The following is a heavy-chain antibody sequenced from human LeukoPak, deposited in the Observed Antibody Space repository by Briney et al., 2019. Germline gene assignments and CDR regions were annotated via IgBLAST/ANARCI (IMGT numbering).Heavy chain of an antibody. CDR3: ARGSDSWYKDY. V-gene: IGHV4-38-2*01. CDR2: IYHSGTT. Sequence: SETLSLTCAVSGYSISSGYYWGWIRQPPGKGLEWIGTIYHSGTTYYNPSLKSRVTISVDTSKNQFSLRLSSVTAADTAVYYSARGSDSWYKDYWGQGTLVTVSS. J-gene: IGHJ4*02. D-gene: IGHD6-13*01. CDR1: GYSISSGYY.